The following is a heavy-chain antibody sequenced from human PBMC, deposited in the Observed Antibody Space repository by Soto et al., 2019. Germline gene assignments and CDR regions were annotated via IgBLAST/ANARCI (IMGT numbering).Heavy chain of an antibody. J-gene: IGHJ3*01. V-gene: IGHV4-4*02. Sequence: SETLSLTCAVSGGSISSSYWWSWVRQPPGKGLEWIGEIYHSGNTNYNPSLKSRVTISVDKSKNQFSLKLSSVTAADTAVYYSAKRRITMIVVFFDAFEVRTQGEMVTVSS. D-gene: IGHD3-22*01. CDR1: GGSISSSYW. CDR3: AKRRITMIVVFFDAFEV. CDR2: IYHSGNT.